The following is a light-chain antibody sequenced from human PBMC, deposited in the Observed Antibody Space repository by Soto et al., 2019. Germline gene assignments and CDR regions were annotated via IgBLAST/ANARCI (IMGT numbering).Light chain of an antibody. CDR1: QTISSW. Sequence: DIKINQPPSTLSGSERHRLTITCRASQTISSWLAWYQQKPGKAPKLLIYDASNLEIGVPSRFSGSGSGTHFTFTISSLQTEDIGTYYCQQYDSLPITFGRGTRLEIK. J-gene: IGKJ5*01. V-gene: IGKV1-33*01. CDR3: QQYDSLPIT. CDR2: DAS.